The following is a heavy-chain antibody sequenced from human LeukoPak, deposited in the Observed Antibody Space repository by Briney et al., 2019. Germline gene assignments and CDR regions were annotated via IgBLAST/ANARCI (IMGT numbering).Heavy chain of an antibody. D-gene: IGHD6-19*01. CDR2: IKSKTDGGTT. CDR1: GFTFSNAW. Sequence: PGGSLRLSCAASGFTFSNAWMSWVRQAPGKGLEWVDRIKSKTDGGTTDYAAPVKGRFTISRDDSKNTLYLQMNSLKTEDTAVYYCTTHTIAVAPDYWGQGTLVTVSS. J-gene: IGHJ4*02. V-gene: IGHV3-15*01. CDR3: TTHTIAVAPDY.